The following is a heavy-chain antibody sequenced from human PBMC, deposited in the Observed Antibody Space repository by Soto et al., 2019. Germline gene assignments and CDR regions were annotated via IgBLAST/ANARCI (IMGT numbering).Heavy chain of an antibody. CDR3: ARAGIAAAGISPHYGMDF. Sequence: ASVKVSCKASGYTFTSYYMHWVRQAPGQGLEWMGIINPSGGSTSYAQKFQGRVTMTRDTSTSTVYMELSSLRSEDTAVYYCARAGIAAAGISPHYGMDFWGQGTTVTVSS. CDR2: INPSGGST. J-gene: IGHJ6*02. CDR1: GYTFTSYY. D-gene: IGHD6-13*01. V-gene: IGHV1-46*01.